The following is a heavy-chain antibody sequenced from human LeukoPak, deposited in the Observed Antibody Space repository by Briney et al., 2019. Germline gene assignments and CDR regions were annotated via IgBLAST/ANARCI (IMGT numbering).Heavy chain of an antibody. V-gene: IGHV4-61*02. D-gene: IGHD3-10*01. CDR1: GGSISSGSYY. CDR2: IYTSGST. J-gene: IGHJ6*03. CDR3: ARDPAGSGPYYYYYYMDV. Sequence: SETLSLTCTVSGGSISSGSYYWSWIRQPAGKGLEWIGRIYTSGSTNYNPSLKSRVTISVDTSKNQFSLKLSSVTAADTAVYYCARDPAGSGPYYYYYYMDVWGKGTTVTISS.